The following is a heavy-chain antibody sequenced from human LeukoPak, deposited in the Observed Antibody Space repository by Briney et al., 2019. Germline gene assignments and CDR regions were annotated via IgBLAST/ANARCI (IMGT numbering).Heavy chain of an antibody. CDR1: GGSISSYY. CDR2: IYYSGST. V-gene: IGHV4-59*08. CDR3: ARHWHSSSWYGAFDI. Sequence: SETLSLTCTVSGGSISSYYWSWIRQPPGKGLEWIGYIYYSGSTNYNPSLKSRVTISVDTSKNQFSLKLSSVTAADTAVYYCARHWHSSSWYGAFDIWGQGTMVTASS. J-gene: IGHJ3*02. D-gene: IGHD6-13*01.